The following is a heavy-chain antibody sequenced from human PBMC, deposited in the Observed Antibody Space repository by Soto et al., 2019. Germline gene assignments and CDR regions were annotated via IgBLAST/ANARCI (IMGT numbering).Heavy chain of an antibody. CDR3: AREPTNWNYYYYGMDV. J-gene: IGHJ6*02. V-gene: IGHV3-21*01. CDR2: ISSSSSYI. D-gene: IGHD1-1*01. CDR1: GLSLSSYS. Sequence: GSLRVSCVPSGLSLSSYSMNWVRQAPGKGLEWVSSISSSSSYIYYADSVKGRFTISRDNAKNSLYLQMNSMRAEDTAVYYCAREPTNWNYYYYGMDVWGQGTTVTVSS.